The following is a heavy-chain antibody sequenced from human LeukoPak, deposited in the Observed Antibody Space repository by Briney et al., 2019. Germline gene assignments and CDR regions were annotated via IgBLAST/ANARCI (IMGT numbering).Heavy chain of an antibody. D-gene: IGHD3-10*01. J-gene: IGHJ6*03. CDR3: AKSYYGSGSYYRPIDYYYYMDV. V-gene: IGHV3-23*01. Sequence: GGSLRLSCAASGLTFSSYAMNWVRQAPGKGLEWVSAISGSGGNTYYADSVKGRFTISRDNSKNTLYLQMNSLRAEDTAVYYCAKSYYGSGSYYRPIDYYYYMDVWGKGTTVTISS. CDR2: ISGSGGNT. CDR1: GLTFSSYA.